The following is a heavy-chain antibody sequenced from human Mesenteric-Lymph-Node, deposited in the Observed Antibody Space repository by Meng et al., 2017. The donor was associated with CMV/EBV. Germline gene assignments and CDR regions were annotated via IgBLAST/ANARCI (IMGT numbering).Heavy chain of an antibody. CDR2: IIPILGIA. CDR1: GGTFSSYT. D-gene: IGHD3-10*01. CDR3: ASAGEAYLAGDH. Sequence: CKASGGTFSSYTISWVRQAPGQGLEWMGRIIPILGIANYAQKFQGRVTITADKSTSTAYMELSSLRSEDTAVYYCASAGEAYLAGDHWGQGTLVTVSS. J-gene: IGHJ5*02. V-gene: IGHV1-69*02.